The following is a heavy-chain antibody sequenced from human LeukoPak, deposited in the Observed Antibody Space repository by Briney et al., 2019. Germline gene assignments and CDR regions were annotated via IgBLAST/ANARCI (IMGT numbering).Heavy chain of an antibody. Sequence: GGSLRLSCAASGFTFSGSAMHWVRQASGKGLEWVGRIRSKANNYATTYAASVRGRFTISRDDSENTAFLQINSLKTEDTAVYYCTTSPGGAAAGTYVWGQGTLVTVSS. J-gene: IGHJ4*02. V-gene: IGHV3-73*01. CDR1: GFTFSGSA. D-gene: IGHD6-13*01. CDR3: TTSPGGAAAGTYV. CDR2: IRSKANNYAT.